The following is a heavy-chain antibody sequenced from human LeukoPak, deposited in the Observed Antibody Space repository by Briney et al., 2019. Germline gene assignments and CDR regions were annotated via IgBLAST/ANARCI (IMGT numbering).Heavy chain of an antibody. CDR1: GFTFSSYS. J-gene: IGHJ4*02. Sequence: GGSLRLSCAASGFTFSSYSMNWVRQAPGKGLEWISHMSSSSSTIKYAHSVKGRFTIPRDDPKNSLDLQINNLIDEDTAVIYCARDRAGYYFDYWGEGTLVTVSS. CDR3: ARDRAGYYFDY. CDR2: MSSSSSTI. V-gene: IGHV3-48*02.